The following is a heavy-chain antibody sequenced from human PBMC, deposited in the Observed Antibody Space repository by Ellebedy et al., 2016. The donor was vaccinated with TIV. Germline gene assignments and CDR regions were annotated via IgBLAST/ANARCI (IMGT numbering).Heavy chain of an antibody. D-gene: IGHD3-10*01. CDR2: IYYTGST. Sequence: MPSETLSLTCTVSGGSISSSSYYWGWIRQPPGKGLEWIGNIYYTGSTYYNPSLKSRVTISVDTSKNQFSLRLTSVTAADTAVYYCARPLGRDYGMDVWGQGTTVTVSS. CDR1: GGSISSSSYY. V-gene: IGHV4-39*01. CDR3: ARPLGRDYGMDV. J-gene: IGHJ6*02.